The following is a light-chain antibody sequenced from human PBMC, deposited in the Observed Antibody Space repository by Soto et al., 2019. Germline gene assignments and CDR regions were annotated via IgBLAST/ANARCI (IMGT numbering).Light chain of an antibody. CDR1: SSDVGSYDY. CDR2: EVT. V-gene: IGLV2-14*01. CDR3: SSHTSLNTRV. Sequence: QSALTQPASVSGSPGQSIAISCTGTSSDVGSYDYVSWYQQHPDKAPKLMIYEVTQRPSGVSNRFSGSKSGNTASLTISGLQAEDEADYYCSSHTSLNTRVFGTGTTVTVL. J-gene: IGLJ1*01.